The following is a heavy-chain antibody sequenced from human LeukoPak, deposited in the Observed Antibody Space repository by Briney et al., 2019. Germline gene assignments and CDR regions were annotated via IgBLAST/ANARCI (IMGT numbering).Heavy chain of an antibody. CDR3: ARRAGAYSHPYDY. Sequence: GGSLRLSCAASGFSFSIHDMTWVRQAPGKGLEWVSTISNSDNSTYYADSVKGRFTISRDNSKNTLYLNSLRAEDTAVYYCARRAGAYSHPYDYWGQGTLVTVSS. V-gene: IGHV3-23*01. CDR1: GFSFSIHD. J-gene: IGHJ4*02. CDR2: ISNSDNST. D-gene: IGHD4/OR15-4a*01.